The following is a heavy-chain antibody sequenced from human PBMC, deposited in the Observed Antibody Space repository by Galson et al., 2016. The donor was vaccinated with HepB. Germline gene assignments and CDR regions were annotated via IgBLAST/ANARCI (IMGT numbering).Heavy chain of an antibody. CDR2: IGSQAYAGTT. Sequence: SLRLSCAASGFNFGDYGMSWFRQAPGKGLEWVCSIGSQAYAGTTEYAASVKGRFIMSRDDSKSIAYLQMDSLKTEDTAIYYCTRGVRGMDVWVQGTTVTVSS. CDR3: TRGVRGMDV. CDR1: GFNFGDYG. V-gene: IGHV3-49*03. J-gene: IGHJ6*02.